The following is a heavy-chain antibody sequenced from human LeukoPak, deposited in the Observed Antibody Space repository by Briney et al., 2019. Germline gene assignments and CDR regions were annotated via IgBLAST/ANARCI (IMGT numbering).Heavy chain of an antibody. Sequence: PSETLSLTCTVSGYSITNGYYWGWIRQPPGKGLEWIGSIYHDGRIDYNPSLKSRVTISRDTSNDQFSLKLSSVTAADTAMYHCARDTSPGITGTYWGQGTLVTVSS. J-gene: IGHJ4*02. CDR2: IYHDGRI. D-gene: IGHD1-20*01. CDR3: ARDTSPGITGTY. V-gene: IGHV4-38-2*02. CDR1: GYSITNGYY.